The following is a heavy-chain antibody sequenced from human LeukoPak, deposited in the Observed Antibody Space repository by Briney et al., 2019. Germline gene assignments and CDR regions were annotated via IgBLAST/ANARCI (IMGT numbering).Heavy chain of an antibody. CDR3: ARRIVGATLDY. CDR1: NGSISRSGYS. V-gene: IGHV4-30-2*01. CDR2: FSYSGTT. Sequence: SETLSLTCAVSNGSISRSGYSWSWIRQPPGKGLEWIGYFSYSGTTYYNPSLKSRVTISVDTSKNQFSLKLSSVTAADTAVYYCARRIVGATLDYWGQGTLVTVSS. D-gene: IGHD1-26*01. J-gene: IGHJ4*02.